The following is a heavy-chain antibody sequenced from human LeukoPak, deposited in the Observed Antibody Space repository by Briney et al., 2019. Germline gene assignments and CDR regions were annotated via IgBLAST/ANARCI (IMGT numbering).Heavy chain of an antibody. Sequence: SETLSLTCTVSGGSISSGSYYWSWIRQPAGKGLEWIGYIYYSGSTNYNPSLKSRVTISVDTSKNQFSLKLSSVTAADTAVYYCARGGYDFWSGYYSYFDYWGQGTLVTVSS. CDR3: ARGGYDFWSGYYSYFDY. CDR1: GGSISSGSYY. CDR2: IYYSGST. D-gene: IGHD3-3*01. J-gene: IGHJ4*02. V-gene: IGHV4-61*10.